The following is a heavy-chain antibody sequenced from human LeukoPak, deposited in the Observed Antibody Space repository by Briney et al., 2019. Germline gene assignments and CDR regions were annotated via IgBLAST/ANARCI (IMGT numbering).Heavy chain of an antibody. CDR2: IRSEGYGGTT. Sequence: GGSLRLSCTASGFTFGDYSMSWFRQAPGKGLEWVGFIRSEGYGGTTEYAASVKGRFTISRDDSKSIAYLQMNSLKTEDTAVYYCARGGTYTRGYWGQGTLDTVSS. J-gene: IGHJ4*02. CDR1: GFTFGDYS. CDR3: ARGGTYTRGY. D-gene: IGHD1-26*01. V-gene: IGHV3-49*03.